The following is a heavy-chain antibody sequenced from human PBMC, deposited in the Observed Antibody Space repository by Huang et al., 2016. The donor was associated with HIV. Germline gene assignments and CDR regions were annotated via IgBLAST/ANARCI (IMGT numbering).Heavy chain of an antibody. J-gene: IGHJ4*02. CDR1: GGSIRSDNYY. CDR3: ARLPGSITMIRGVITDPY. D-gene: IGHD3-10*01. CDR2: IYYSGGT. Sequence: QLQLQESGPGLVKPSETLSLTCTVSGGSIRSDNYYWGWIRQPPGHGREWSGSIYYSGGTYYNPSLKRRVTITVDTSKNHFSLRMRSVTAADTAVYYCARLPGSITMIRGVITDPYWGQGTLVTVSS. V-gene: IGHV4-39*02.